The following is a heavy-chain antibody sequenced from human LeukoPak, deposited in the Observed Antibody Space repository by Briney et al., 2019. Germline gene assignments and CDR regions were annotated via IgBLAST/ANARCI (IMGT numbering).Heavy chain of an antibody. Sequence: GGSLRLSCAASGFTFSSYAMHWVRQAPGKGLEWVAVISYDGSNKYYADSVKGRFTISRDNSKNTLYLQMNSLRAEDTAVYYCAKVLGDYGNVDIWGQGTMVTVSS. J-gene: IGHJ3*02. V-gene: IGHV3-30*04. CDR2: ISYDGSNK. CDR1: GFTFSSYA. CDR3: AKVLGDYGNVDI. D-gene: IGHD4-11*01.